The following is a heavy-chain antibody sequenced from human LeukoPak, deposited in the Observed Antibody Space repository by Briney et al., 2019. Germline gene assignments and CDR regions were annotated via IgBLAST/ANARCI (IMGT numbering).Heavy chain of an antibody. J-gene: IGHJ4*02. CDR1: GFTFSSYE. D-gene: IGHD3-22*01. V-gene: IGHV3-30*18. CDR2: ISYDGSNK. Sequence: RGSLRLSCAASGFTFSSYEMNWARQAPGKGLEWVAVISYDGSNKYYADSVKGRFTISRDNSKNTLYLQMNSLRAEDTAVYYCAKGTRSGYYRGTFDYWGQGTLVTVSS. CDR3: AKGTRSGYYRGTFDY.